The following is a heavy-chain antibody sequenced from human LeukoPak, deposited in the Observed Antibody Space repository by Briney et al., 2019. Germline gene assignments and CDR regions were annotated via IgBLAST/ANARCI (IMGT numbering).Heavy chain of an antibody. V-gene: IGHV4-39*02. CDR1: GGSISSSSYY. J-gene: IGHJ5*02. CDR3: ARERQKRGYSYGTVS. Sequence: SETLSLTCTVSGGSISSSSYYWGWIRQPPGKGLEWIGSIYYSGSTYYNPSLKSRVTISVDTSKNQFSLKLSSVTAADTAVYYCARERQKRGYSYGTVSWGQGTLVTVSS. D-gene: IGHD5-18*01. CDR2: IYYSGST.